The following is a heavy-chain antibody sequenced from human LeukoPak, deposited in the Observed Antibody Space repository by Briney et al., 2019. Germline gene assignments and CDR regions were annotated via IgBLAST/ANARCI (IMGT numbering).Heavy chain of an antibody. V-gene: IGHV3-21*01. J-gene: IGHJ4*02. D-gene: IGHD6-6*01. CDR1: GGSFSGYY. CDR3: ARDVEYSSSSVSGRSFDF. Sequence: ETLSLTCAVYGGSFSGYYWSWIRQPPGKGLEWVSSISSSSSYIYYADSVKGRFTTSRDNAKNSLSLQMNSLRAEDTAVYYCARDVEYSSSSVSGRSFDFWGQGTLVTVSS. CDR2: ISSSSSYI.